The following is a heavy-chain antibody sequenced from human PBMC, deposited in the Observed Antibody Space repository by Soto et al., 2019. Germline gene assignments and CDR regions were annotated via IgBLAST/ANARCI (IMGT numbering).Heavy chain of an antibody. Sequence: SETLSLTCTVSGGSIRSGGNSWSWIRQHSGKGLEWIGYIYYSGSTYYNPSLKSRVTISVDTSKNQFSLKLRSVTAADTAVYYCARQRDGYNYRYFDYWGQGTLVTVSS. V-gene: IGHV4-31*03. CDR3: ARQRDGYNYRYFDY. J-gene: IGHJ4*02. CDR2: IYYSGST. CDR1: GGSIRSGGNS. D-gene: IGHD5-12*01.